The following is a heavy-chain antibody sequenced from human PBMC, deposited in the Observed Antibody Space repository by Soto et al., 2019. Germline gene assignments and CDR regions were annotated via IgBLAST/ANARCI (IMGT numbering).Heavy chain of an antibody. CDR3: AITHLRFGEHHY. CDR2: MNPNSGNT. J-gene: IGHJ4*02. V-gene: IGHV1-8*01. D-gene: IGHD3-10*01. Sequence: QVQLVQSGAEVKKPGASVKVSCKASGYTFTSYDINWVRQATGQGLEWMGWMNPNSGNTGYAQKCQGXVXXXRXXSISTAYMELSSLRSEDTAVYYCAITHLRFGEHHYWGQGTLVTVSS. CDR1: GYTFTSYD.